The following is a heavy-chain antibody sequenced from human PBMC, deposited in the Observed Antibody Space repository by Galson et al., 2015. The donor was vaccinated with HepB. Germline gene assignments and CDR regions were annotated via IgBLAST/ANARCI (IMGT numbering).Heavy chain of an antibody. CDR1: GGSISSGGYY. CDR2: IYYSGST. V-gene: IGHV4-31*03. Sequence: TLSLTCTVSGGSISSGGYYWSWIRQHPGKGLEWIGYIYYSGSTYYNPSLKSRVTISVDTSKNQFSLKLSSVTAADTAVYYCARSVLKYQLPPRSFDYWGQGTLVTVSS. J-gene: IGHJ4*02. CDR3: ARSVLKYQLPPRSFDY. D-gene: IGHD2-2*01.